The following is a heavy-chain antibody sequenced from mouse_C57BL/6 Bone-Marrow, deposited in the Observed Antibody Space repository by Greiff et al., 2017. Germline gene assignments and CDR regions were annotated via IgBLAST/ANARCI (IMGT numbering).Heavy chain of an antibody. D-gene: IGHD1-1*01. CDR2: IDPANGNT. CDR1: GFNIKNTY. Sequence: EVQLQQSVAELVRPGASVKLSCTASGFNIKNTYMHWVKQRPEQGLEWIGRIDPANGNTKYAPKFPGKATITADTSSNTAYLQLSSLTSEDTAIYYCAPYYYGSSYGFADWGQGTLVTVAA. J-gene: IGHJ3*01. V-gene: IGHV14-3*01. CDR3: APYYYGSSYGFAD.